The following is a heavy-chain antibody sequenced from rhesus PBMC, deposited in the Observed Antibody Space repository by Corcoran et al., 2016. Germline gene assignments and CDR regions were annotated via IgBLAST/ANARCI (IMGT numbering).Heavy chain of an antibody. Sequence: EVQLVESGGGLAKPGGSLRLSCAASGFTFSSYAMHWVRQAPGKGLEWVSGISSGGTTLDADSVKGRFTISGDNSKSTLSLQMNSLRADDTAAYYCAKDFDRGVGAGSDYWGQGVLVTVSS. V-gene: IGHV3-103*01. J-gene: IGHJ4*01. CDR3: AKDFDRGVGAGSDY. D-gene: IGHD1-44*02. CDR2: ISSGGTT. CDR1: GFTFSSYA.